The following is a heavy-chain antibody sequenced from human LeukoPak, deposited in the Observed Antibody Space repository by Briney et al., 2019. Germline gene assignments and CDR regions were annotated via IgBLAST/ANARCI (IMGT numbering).Heavy chain of an antibody. CDR1: GGSISSYY. J-gene: IGHJ5*02. CDR3: ARTAGSSSWTT. Sequence: PSGTLSLTCTVSGGSISSYYWSWIRQPPGKGLEWIGYIYDSGSTNYNPSLKSRVSISVDTSNNQFSLKLRSVTAADTAVYYCARTAGSSSWTTWGQGTLVPVSS. V-gene: IGHV4-59*01. CDR2: IYDSGST. D-gene: IGHD6-13*01.